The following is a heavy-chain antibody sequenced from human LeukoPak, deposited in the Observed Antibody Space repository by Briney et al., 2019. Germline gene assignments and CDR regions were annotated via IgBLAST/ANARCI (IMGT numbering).Heavy chain of an antibody. CDR1: GFSFSSSP. J-gene: IGHJ4*02. CDR3: ARRGSSNAFDY. D-gene: IGHD3-16*01. V-gene: IGHV3-20*04. CDR2: INWNGGSR. Sequence: SGGSLRLSCAASGFSFSSSPMAWVRQAPGKELGWVSGINWNGGSRGYANSVKGRFTISRDNAKNSLYLQMNSLRAEDTALYYCARRGSSNAFDYWGQGTLVTVSS.